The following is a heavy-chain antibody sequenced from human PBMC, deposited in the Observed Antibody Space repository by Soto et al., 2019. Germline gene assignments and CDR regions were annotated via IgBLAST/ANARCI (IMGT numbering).Heavy chain of an antibody. V-gene: IGHV6-1*01. CDR3: ARTTTDIVATITGYYYYGMDV. Sequence: PSQPLSLTCAISGDSVSSNSAAWNWIRQSPSRGLEWLGRTYYRSKWYNDYAVSVKSRITINPDTSKNQFSLQLNPVTPEDTAVYYCARTTTDIVATITGYYYYGMDVWGQGTTVTVSS. J-gene: IGHJ6*02. CDR2: TYYRSKWYN. CDR1: GDSVSSNSAA. D-gene: IGHD5-12*01.